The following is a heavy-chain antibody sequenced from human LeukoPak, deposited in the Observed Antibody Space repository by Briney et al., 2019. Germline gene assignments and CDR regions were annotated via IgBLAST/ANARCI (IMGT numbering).Heavy chain of an antibody. V-gene: IGHV3-23*01. CDR2: IDGSGGTA. Sequence: GGSLRLSCAASGFTFTRNAMAWVRQAPGKGLEWVSAIDGSGGTAFYADSVKGRVTISRVQSTNTVYLQMNSLRADDTAVYYCAKAHCSSTSCSRADNWGQGTLVTVSS. J-gene: IGHJ4*02. CDR1: GFTFTRNA. CDR3: AKAHCSSTSCSRADN. D-gene: IGHD2-2*01.